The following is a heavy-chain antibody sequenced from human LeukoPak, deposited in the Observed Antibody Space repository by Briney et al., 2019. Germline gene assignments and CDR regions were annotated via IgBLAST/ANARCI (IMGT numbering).Heavy chain of an antibody. D-gene: IGHD4-11*01. V-gene: IGHV3-23*01. CDR2: ISGSGGST. CDR1: GFNFDDYA. J-gene: IGHJ4*02. Sequence: GGSLRLSCEASGFNFDDYAMNWVRQAPGKGLEWVSAISGSGGSTYYADSVKGRFTISRDNSKNTLYLQMNSLRAEDTAVYYCATNTVADYWGQGILVTVSS. CDR3: ATNTVADY.